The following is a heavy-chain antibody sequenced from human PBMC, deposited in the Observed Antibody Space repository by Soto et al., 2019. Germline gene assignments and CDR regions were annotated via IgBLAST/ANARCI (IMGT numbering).Heavy chain of an antibody. V-gene: IGHV1-69*02. CDR3: AAGVVGEFGV. D-gene: IGHD3-3*01. J-gene: IGHJ6*02. CDR1: GGTFSSYT. Sequence: QVQLVQSGAEVKKPGSSVKVSCKASGGTFSSYTISWVRQAPGQGLEWMGRIIPILGIANYAQKVQGRVKFTQDKYTSTAFLTLSSLGSEDTGVYCCAAGVVGEFGVWGQGTTVNVSS. CDR2: IIPILGIA.